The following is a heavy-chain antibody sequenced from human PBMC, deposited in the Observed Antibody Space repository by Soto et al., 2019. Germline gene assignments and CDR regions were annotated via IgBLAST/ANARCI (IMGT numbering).Heavy chain of an antibody. CDR2: ISGSGGST. CDR1: GFTFSSYA. Sequence: PGGSLRLSCAASGFTFSSYAMSWVRQAPGKGLEWVSAISGSGGSTYYADSVKGRFTISRDNSKNTLYLQLNSLRAEDTAVYYCAKGGATTYYYDSSGYYFDYWGQGALVTVSS. D-gene: IGHD3-22*01. J-gene: IGHJ4*02. V-gene: IGHV3-23*01. CDR3: AKGGATTYYYDSSGYYFDY.